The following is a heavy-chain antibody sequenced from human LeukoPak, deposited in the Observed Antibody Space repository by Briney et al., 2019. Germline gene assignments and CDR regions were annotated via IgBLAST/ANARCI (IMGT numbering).Heavy chain of an antibody. D-gene: IGHD5-12*01. CDR3: AQSRGYIF. V-gene: IGHV1-3*01. J-gene: IGHJ4*02. CDR1: GYTFTSYA. CDR2: INAGNGNT. Sequence: GASVKGSCKASGYTFTSYAMHWVPQAPGQRLEWMGWINAGNGNTKYSQKFQGRVTITRDTSASTAYMELSSLRSEDTAVYYCAQSRGYIFWGQGTLVTVSS.